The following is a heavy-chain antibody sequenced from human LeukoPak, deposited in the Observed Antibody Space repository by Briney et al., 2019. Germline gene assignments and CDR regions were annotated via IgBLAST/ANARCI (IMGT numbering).Heavy chain of an antibody. J-gene: IGHJ4*02. CDR3: GRGVVGATLQGPGFFFDY. V-gene: IGHV4-31*03. D-gene: IGHD5-12*01. Sequence: SQTLSLTCTVSGGSISSGGYYWSWIRQHPGKGLEWIGYVYYSGSTYYNPCLKSRVTISVDTSKNQFSLKLSSVTAADTAVYYWGRGVVGATLQGPGFFFDYWGQGTLVTVSS. CDR2: VYYSGST. CDR1: GGSISSGGYY.